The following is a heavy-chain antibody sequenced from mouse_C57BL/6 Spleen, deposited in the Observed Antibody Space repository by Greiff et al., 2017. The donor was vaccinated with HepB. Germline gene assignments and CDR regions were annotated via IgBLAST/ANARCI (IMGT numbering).Heavy chain of an antibody. CDR2: INPGSGGT. D-gene: IGHD1-1*01. V-gene: IGHV1-54*01. CDR1: GYAFTNYL. J-gene: IGHJ3*01. Sequence: QVQLQQSGAELVRPGTSVKVSCKASGYAFTNYLIEWVKQRPGQGLEWIGVINPGSGGTNYNEKFKGKATLTADKSSSTAYMQLSSLTSEDSAVYFCARSGYYGSSYPRWFAYWGQGTLVTVSA. CDR3: ARSGYYGSSYPRWFAY.